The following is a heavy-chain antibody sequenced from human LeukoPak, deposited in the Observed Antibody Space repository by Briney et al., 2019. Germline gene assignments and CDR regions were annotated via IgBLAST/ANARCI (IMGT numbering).Heavy chain of an antibody. Sequence: GGSLRLSCAASGFTFSSYGMHWVRQAPGKGLEWVAVIWHDGSNKYYADSVKGRFTISRDNSKNTLYLQMNSLRAEDTAVYYCAKDALVSTVTTWGFYYYMDVWGKGTTVTVSS. CDR2: IWHDGSNK. J-gene: IGHJ6*03. D-gene: IGHD4-11*01. CDR1: GFTFSSYG. V-gene: IGHV3-33*06. CDR3: AKDALVSTVTTWGFYYYMDV.